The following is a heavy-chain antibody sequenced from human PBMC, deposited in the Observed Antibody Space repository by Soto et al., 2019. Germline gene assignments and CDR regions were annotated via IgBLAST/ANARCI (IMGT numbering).Heavy chain of an antibody. CDR3: ARNYYDSSDRDYLDY. CDR1: GYMFTGFY. CDR2: INPNNGVT. D-gene: IGHD3-22*01. V-gene: IGHV1-2*02. J-gene: IGHJ4*02. Sequence: QVQLVQSGAEVKRPGASVKVSCKASGYMFTGFYLHWVRQAPGQGLEWMGWINPNNGVTTYAKNFQGRVTMTRDSSISTAYMELSRLRSDDTAVYYCARNYYDSSDRDYLDYWGQGTPVTVSS.